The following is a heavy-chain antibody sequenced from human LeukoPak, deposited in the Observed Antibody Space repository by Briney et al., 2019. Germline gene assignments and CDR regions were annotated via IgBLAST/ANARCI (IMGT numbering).Heavy chain of an antibody. D-gene: IGHD3-3*01. V-gene: IGHV3-48*04. Sequence: GGSLRLSCAASGFTFSSYSMNWVRQAPGKGLEWVSYISSSGSTIYYADSVKGRFTISRDNAKNSLYLQMNSLRAEDTAVYYCARESRLRFLEWFNSFDYWGQGTLVTVSS. J-gene: IGHJ4*02. CDR2: ISSSGSTI. CDR1: GFTFSSYS. CDR3: ARESRLRFLEWFNSFDY.